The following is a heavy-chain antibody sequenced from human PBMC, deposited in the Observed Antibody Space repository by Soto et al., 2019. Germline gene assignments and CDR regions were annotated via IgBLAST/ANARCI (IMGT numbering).Heavy chain of an antibody. V-gene: IGHV4-39*01. J-gene: IGHJ4*02. CDR1: VGSIISGIYY. Sequence: SETRSLTCAFSVGSIISGIYYWCCIRQPPGKGLDWIVCIHYSVSTYYNPSLRSRVTSSVDTSKNQFSLKVSSVTAADTAVYYCARRLFSSTWPSYFDYWGQGTLVTVSS. CDR2: IHYSVST. D-gene: IGHD6-13*01. CDR3: ARRLFSSTWPSYFDY.